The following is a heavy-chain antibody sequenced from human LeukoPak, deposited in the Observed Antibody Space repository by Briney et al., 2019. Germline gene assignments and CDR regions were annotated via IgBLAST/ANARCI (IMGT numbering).Heavy chain of an antibody. D-gene: IGHD3-10*01. Sequence: SETLSLTCAVCGGSFSGNYWSRIRQPPGKGLEWIGEINRGGDTNYNPSLKSRVTISVDTSKNQFSLKLSSVTAADTAVYFCARGYGSGSYYRVWGQGTLVAVSS. CDR3: ARGYGSGSYYRV. V-gene: IGHV4-34*01. CDR1: GGSFSGNY. J-gene: IGHJ4*02. CDR2: INRGGDT.